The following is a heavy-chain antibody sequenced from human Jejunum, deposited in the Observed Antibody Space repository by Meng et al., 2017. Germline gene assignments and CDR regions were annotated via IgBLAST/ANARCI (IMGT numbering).Heavy chain of an antibody. V-gene: IGHV3-66*02. Sequence: EVHREGSGGGLVQPGGSLRLSCAASGFTVSSYYMSWVRQAPGKGLEWVALINSGGTTYYAASVRGRFTVSRDDSKNTFHLQMNSLRPEDTAVYFCARGDGYIFNYWGQGTLVTVSS. J-gene: IGHJ4*02. CDR2: INSGGTT. CDR3: ARGDGYIFNY. CDR1: GFTVSSYY. D-gene: IGHD5-24*01.